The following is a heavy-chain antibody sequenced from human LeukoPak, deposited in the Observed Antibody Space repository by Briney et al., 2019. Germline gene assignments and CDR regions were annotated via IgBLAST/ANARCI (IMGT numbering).Heavy chain of an antibody. Sequence: GASVKVSCTASGNTFTGYYIPWVRQAPGQGLEWMGWINPNSGGTNYAQKFQGRVTMTRDTSISTAYMELSRLRSDDTAVYYCARAWGRRGDAFDIWGQGTMVTVSS. J-gene: IGHJ3*02. V-gene: IGHV1-2*02. CDR3: ARAWGRRGDAFDI. CDR2: INPNSGGT. D-gene: IGHD7-27*01. CDR1: GNTFTGYY.